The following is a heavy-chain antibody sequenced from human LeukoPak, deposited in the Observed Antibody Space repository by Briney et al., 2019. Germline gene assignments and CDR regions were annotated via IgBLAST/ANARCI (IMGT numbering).Heavy chain of an antibody. CDR2: IYPGDSDT. V-gene: IGHV5-51*01. D-gene: IGHD2-2*02. Sequence: LGESLKISCKGSGYSFTSYWIGWVRQLPGKGLEWMGIIYPGDSDTRYSPSFQGQVTISADKSISTAYLQWSSLKASDTAMYYCAGHDSLRLRMAVVVPAAINLWGQGTLVTVSS. J-gene: IGHJ4*02. CDR3: AGHDSLRLRMAVVVPAAINL. CDR1: GYSFTSYW.